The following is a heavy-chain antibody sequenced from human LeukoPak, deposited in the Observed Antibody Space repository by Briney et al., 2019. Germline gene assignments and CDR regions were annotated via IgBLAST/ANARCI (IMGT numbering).Heavy chain of an antibody. CDR1: GFPFSSYE. V-gene: IGHV3-30*18. Sequence: GGSLRLSCAASGFPFSSYEMNWVRQAPGKGLEWVAVISYDGSDKYYADSVKGRFTISRDNSKNTLYLQMNSLRAEDTAVYYCAKDNGHCSGDSCYSLGYWGQGTLVTVSS. D-gene: IGHD2-15*01. J-gene: IGHJ4*02. CDR2: ISYDGSDK. CDR3: AKDNGHCSGDSCYSLGY.